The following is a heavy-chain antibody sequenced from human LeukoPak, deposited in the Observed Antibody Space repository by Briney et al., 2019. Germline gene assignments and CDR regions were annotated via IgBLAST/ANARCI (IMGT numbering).Heavy chain of an antibody. D-gene: IGHD3-10*01. CDR2: IYSSGST. CDR1: GGSISSYY. V-gene: IGHV4-4*07. J-gene: IGHJ5*02. Sequence: SETLSLTCTVSGGSISSYYWNWIRQPAGKGLEWIGRIYSSGSTNYNPSLRSRVTMSVDTSKNQFSLKLSSVTAADTAVYYCARDPSSFGGRFGPWGQGTLVAVSS. CDR3: ARDPSSFGGRFGP.